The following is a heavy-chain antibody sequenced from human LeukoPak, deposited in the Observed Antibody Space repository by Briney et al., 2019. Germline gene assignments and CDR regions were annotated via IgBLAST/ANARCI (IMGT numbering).Heavy chain of an antibody. J-gene: IGHJ6*03. CDR2: IYHSGST. V-gene: IGHV4-38-2*02. CDR3: ARVSSDYGDFLYYYYYYYMDV. D-gene: IGHD4-17*01. CDR1: GYSISSGYY. Sequence: SETLSLTCTVSGYSISSGYYWGWIRQPPGKGLEWIGSIYHSGSTYYNPSLKSRVTISVDTSKNQFSLKLSSVTAADTAVYYCARVSSDYGDFLYYYYYYYMDVWGKGTTVTVSS.